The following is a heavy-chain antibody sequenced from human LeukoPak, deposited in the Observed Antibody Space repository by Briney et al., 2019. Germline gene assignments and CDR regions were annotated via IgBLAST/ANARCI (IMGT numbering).Heavy chain of an antibody. D-gene: IGHD3-16*02. J-gene: IGHJ6*02. CDR1: GGSFTDYY. CDR2: INHSGST. V-gene: IGHV4-34*01. Sequence: SETLSLTCAVYGGSFTDYYWSWIRQPPGKRLEWIGEINHSGSTNYNPSLKSRVTLSVDTSKNQFSLKLNSVTATDMAVYYCARHAPLSMITFGGVIAASYCYGMDVWGQGTTVTVSS. CDR3: ARHAPLSMITFGGVIAASYCYGMDV.